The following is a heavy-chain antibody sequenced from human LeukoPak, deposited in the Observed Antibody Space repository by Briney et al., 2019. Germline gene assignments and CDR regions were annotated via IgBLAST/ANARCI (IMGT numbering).Heavy chain of an antibody. CDR1: GFTFSSYW. CDR2: IKPDGSEK. CDR3: ARESGDYYASTGYYYYHGMDV. D-gene: IGHD5-12*01. V-gene: IGHV3-7*01. Sequence: GSLRLSCAASGFTFSSYWMAWVRQAPGKGLEWVANIKPDGSEKYYVDSVKGRFTISRDNAKNSLFLLMNSLRAEDTAVYYCARESGDYYASTGYYYYHGMDVWGQGTTVTVSS. J-gene: IGHJ6*02.